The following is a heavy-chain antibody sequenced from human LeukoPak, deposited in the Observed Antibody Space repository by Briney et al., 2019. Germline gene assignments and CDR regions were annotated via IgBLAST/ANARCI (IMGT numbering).Heavy chain of an antibody. CDR3: ARDRFAYGANPGWFDP. CDR2: INPNSGGT. Sequence: ASVKVSCKTSGYSFTGYNMHWVRQAPGQGLEWMGWINPNSGGTRKSQKFQGRVTMTRDTSISTVYMELSSLRSDDTAVYFCARDRFAYGANPGWFDPWGQGTLVTVSS. J-gene: IGHJ5*02. V-gene: IGHV1-2*02. CDR1: GYSFTGYN. D-gene: IGHD4-17*01.